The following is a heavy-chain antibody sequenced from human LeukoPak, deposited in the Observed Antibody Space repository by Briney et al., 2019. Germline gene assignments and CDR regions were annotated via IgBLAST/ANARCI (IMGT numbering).Heavy chain of an antibody. CDR1: GYTFTGYY. J-gene: IGHJ1*01. CDR2: INPNSGGT. V-gene: IGHV1-2*02. D-gene: IGHD4-17*01. CDR3: ARDGGHNYGDYVEYFQH. Sequence: ASVKASCKASGYTFTGYYMHWVRQAPGQGLEWMGWINPNSGGTNYAQKFQGRVTMTRDMSTSTVYMELSSLRSEDTAVYYCARDGGHNYGDYVEYFQHWGQGTLVTVSS.